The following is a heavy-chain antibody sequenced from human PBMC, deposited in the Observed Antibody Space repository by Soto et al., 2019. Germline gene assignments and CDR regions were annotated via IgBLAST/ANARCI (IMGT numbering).Heavy chain of an antibody. Sequence: SETLSLTCTVSGGSISSSSYYWGWIRQPPGKGLEWIGSIYYSGSTYYNPSPKSRVTISVDTSKNQFSLKLSSVTAADTAVYYCARTGSGSYGINYYYYGMDVWGQGTTVTVSS. V-gene: IGHV4-39*01. CDR3: ARTGSGSYGINYYYYGMDV. CDR2: IYYSGST. D-gene: IGHD3-10*01. J-gene: IGHJ6*02. CDR1: GGSISSSSYY.